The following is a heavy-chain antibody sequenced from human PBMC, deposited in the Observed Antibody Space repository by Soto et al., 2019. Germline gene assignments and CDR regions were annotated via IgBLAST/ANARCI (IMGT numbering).Heavy chain of an antibody. CDR2: IYYSEST. D-gene: IGHD3-10*01. CDR3: ASYSSGSYPRFDP. CDR1: GGSISSYY. Sequence: QVQLQESGPGLVKPSETLSLTCTVSGGSISSYYWSWIRQPPGKGLECIGYIYYSESTNYNPSPKSRDTIAKDTSQNQSALKLGSVTASDTDVYSCASYSSGSYPRFDPWGQGTLVTVSS. V-gene: IGHV4-59*01. J-gene: IGHJ5*02.